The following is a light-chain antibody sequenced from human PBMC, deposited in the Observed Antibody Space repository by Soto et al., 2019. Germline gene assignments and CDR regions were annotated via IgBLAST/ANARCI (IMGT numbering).Light chain of an antibody. Sequence: EIVLTQSPGTLSLSPGERATLSCRASQSVSSNYLAWYQRKPGQAPRLLIYGASGRATGIPDRFSGSGSGTDFTLTISRLEPEDFAVYYCHQYGSSPTFGQGTKVEIK. CDR3: HQYGSSPT. V-gene: IGKV3-20*01. CDR2: GAS. CDR1: QSVSSNY. J-gene: IGKJ1*01.